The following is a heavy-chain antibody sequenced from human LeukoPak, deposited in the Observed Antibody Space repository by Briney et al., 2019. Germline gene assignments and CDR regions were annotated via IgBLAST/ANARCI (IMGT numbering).Heavy chain of an antibody. CDR1: GYTFTGYY. CDR2: INPNNGGT. V-gene: IGHV1-2*02. D-gene: IGHD2-15*01. J-gene: IGHJ4*02. CDR3: ARSHSRIVVVVAATLGY. Sequence: ASVKVSCKASGYTFTGYYMHWVRQAPGQGLEWMGWINPNNGGTNYAQKFQGRVTMTRDTSISTAYMELSRLRSDDTAVYYCARSHSRIVVVVAATLGYWGQGTLVTVSS.